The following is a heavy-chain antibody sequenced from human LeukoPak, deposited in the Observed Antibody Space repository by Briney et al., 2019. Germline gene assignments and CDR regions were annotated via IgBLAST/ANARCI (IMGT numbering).Heavy chain of an antibody. CDR2: ISGSGSTI. J-gene: IGHJ1*01. D-gene: IGHD1-26*01. CDR3: AKEEGIIEGEIVGATAQH. Sequence: GGSLRLSCAASGFIFSDYYMSWIRQAPGKGLEWVSYISGSGSTIYYADSVKGRFTISRDNSKNTLYLQMNSLRAEDTAVYCAKEEGIIEGEIVGATAQHWGQGTLVTVSS. V-gene: IGHV3-11*01. CDR1: GFIFSDYY.